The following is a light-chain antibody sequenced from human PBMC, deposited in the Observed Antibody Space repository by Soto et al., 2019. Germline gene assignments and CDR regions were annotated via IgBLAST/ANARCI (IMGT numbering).Light chain of an antibody. CDR2: KAS. CDR3: QQFYRYPWT. Sequence: DIQMTQSPSALSASVGDTVTITCRASHNVGTCLAWYQQKPGKAPHLLIYKASRLETGVPSRFNGSGSVTDYTLTITGLQPDDFATYYCQQFYRYPWTFGQGTKVEI. J-gene: IGKJ1*01. CDR1: HNVGTC. V-gene: IGKV1-5*03.